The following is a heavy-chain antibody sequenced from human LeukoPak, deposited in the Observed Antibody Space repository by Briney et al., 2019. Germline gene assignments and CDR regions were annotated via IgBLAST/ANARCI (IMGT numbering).Heavy chain of an antibody. CDR1: GYSISSGYY. V-gene: IGHV4-38-2*02. CDR3: ARDTRGIRLFGYSWFDP. Sequence: ASETLSLTCTVSGYSISSGYYWGWIRQPPGKGLEWIGSIYHSGSTYYNPSLKRRVTISVDTSKNQFSLKLSSVTAADTAVYYCARDTRGIRLFGYSWFDPWGQGTLVTVSS. D-gene: IGHD3-22*01. CDR2: IYHSGST. J-gene: IGHJ5*02.